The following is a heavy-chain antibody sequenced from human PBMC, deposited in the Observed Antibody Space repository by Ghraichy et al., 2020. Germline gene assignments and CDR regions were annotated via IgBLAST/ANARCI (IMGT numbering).Heavy chain of an antibody. Sequence: SETLSLTCAISGDSVSSNSAAWNWIRQSPSRGLEWLGRTYYRSKWYNDYAVSVKSRITINPDTSKNQFSLQLNSVTPEDTAVYYCARDRGGSYLGYNWFDPWGQGTLVTVSS. V-gene: IGHV6-1*01. J-gene: IGHJ5*02. D-gene: IGHD1-26*01. CDR1: GDSVSSNSAA. CDR2: TYYRSKWYN. CDR3: ARDRGGSYLGYNWFDP.